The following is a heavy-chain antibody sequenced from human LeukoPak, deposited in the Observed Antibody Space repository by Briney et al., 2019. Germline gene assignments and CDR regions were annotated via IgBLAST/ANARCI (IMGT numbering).Heavy chain of an antibody. D-gene: IGHD3-9*01. CDR3: ARGYRIRYFDWLSRSTSLPLFDY. V-gene: IGHV4-59*01. CDR1: GGSLSSYY. CDR2: IYYSGSI. J-gene: IGHJ4*02. Sequence: SETLSLTCTVSGGSLSSYYWSWVRQPPGKGLEGIGYIYYSGSINYNPSLKSRVTISLDTSKNQFSLKLSSVTAADTAVYYCARGYRIRYFDWLSRSTSLPLFDYWGQGTLVTVSS.